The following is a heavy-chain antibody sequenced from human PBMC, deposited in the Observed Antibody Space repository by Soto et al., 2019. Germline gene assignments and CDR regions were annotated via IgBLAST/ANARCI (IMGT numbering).Heavy chain of an antibody. Sequence: SETLSLTCTVSGGSISSSSYYWGWIRQPPGKGLEWIGSIYYSGSTYYNPSLKSRVTISVDTSKNQFSLKLSSVTAADTAVYYCARHVDVTIFGVVILHYGMDVWGQGTTVTVSS. D-gene: IGHD3-3*01. V-gene: IGHV4-39*01. CDR1: GGSISSSSYY. CDR3: ARHVDVTIFGVVILHYGMDV. J-gene: IGHJ6*02. CDR2: IYYSGST.